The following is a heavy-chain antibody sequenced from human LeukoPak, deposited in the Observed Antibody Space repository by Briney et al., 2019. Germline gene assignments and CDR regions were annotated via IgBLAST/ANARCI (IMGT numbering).Heavy chain of an antibody. CDR3: ARGGEYCSGGRCYSGVYYDS. Sequence: ASVKVSCKASGGTFSTYAISWVRQAPGQGLEWMGGIIPIFGTADYPQKFQGRVTITADESTSTANMELSSLRSEDTAVYYCARGGEYCSGGRCYSGVYYDSWGQGTLVTVSS. V-gene: IGHV1-69*13. CDR2: IIPIFGTA. CDR1: GGTFSTYA. D-gene: IGHD2-15*01. J-gene: IGHJ4*02.